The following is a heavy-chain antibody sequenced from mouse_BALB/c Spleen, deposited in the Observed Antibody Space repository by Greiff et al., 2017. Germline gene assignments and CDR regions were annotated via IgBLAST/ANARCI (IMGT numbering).Heavy chain of an antibody. V-gene: IGHV2-9-2*01. CDR1: GFSLTSYD. J-gene: IGHJ2*01. CDR3: VRSITTAYYFDY. Sequence: VQLQQSGPGLVAPSQSLSITCTVSGFSLTSYDISWIRQPPGKGLEWLGVIWTGGGTNYNSAFMSRLSISKDNSKSQVFLKMNSLQTDDTAIYYCVRSITTAYYFDYWGQGTTLTVSS. CDR2: IWTGGGT. D-gene: IGHD1-1*01.